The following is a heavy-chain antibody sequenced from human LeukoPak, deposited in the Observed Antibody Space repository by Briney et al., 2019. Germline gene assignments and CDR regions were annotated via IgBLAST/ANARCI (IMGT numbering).Heavy chain of an antibody. J-gene: IGHJ4*02. CDR1: GFTFSSYA. CDR3: ARSRGPNTFGGVHDY. Sequence: PGGSLRLSCAASGFTFSSYAMHWVRQAPGKGLEWVAVISYDGSNKYYADSVKGRFTISRDNSKNTLYLQMNSLRAEDTAVYYCARSRGPNTFGGVHDYWGQGTLVTVSS. D-gene: IGHD3-16*01. V-gene: IGHV3-30*04. CDR2: ISYDGSNK.